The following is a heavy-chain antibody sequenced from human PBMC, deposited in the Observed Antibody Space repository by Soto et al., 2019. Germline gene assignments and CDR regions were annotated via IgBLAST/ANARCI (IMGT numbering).Heavy chain of an antibody. Sequence: VAVIWYDGSNKYYADSVKGRFTISRDNSKNTLYLQMNSLRAEDTAVYYCARDQAGGGPNFDYWGQGTLVTVSS. V-gene: IGHV3-33*01. D-gene: IGHD2-15*01. CDR2: IWYDGSNK. CDR3: ARDQAGGGPNFDY. J-gene: IGHJ4*02.